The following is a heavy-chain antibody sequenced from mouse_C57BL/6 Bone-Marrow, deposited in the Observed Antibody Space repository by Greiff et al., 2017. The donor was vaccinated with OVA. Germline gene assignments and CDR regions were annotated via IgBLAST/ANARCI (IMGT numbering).Heavy chain of an antibody. CDR3: ARGGFIYPFAY. CDR2: ISSGSSTI. V-gene: IGHV5-17*01. Sequence: EVQLVESGGGLVKPGGSLKLSCAASGFTFSDYGMHWVRQAPEKGLEWVAYISSGSSTIYYADTVKGRFTISRDNAKNTLFLQMTSLRSEDTAMYYGARGGFIYPFAYWGQGTLVTVSA. D-gene: IGHD1-1*01. CDR1: GFTFSDYG. J-gene: IGHJ3*01.